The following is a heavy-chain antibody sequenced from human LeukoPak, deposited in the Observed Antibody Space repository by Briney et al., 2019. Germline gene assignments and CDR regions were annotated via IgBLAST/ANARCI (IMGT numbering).Heavy chain of an antibody. J-gene: IGHJ5*02. Sequence: ASVKVSCKASGYTFTSYGISWVRQAPGQGLEWMGWISAYNGNTNYAQKLQGRVTMTTDTSTSTAYMELRSLRSDDTAVYYCARDSIVAVPAAAGVNWFDPWGQGTLVTVSS. V-gene: IGHV1-18*01. CDR1: GYTFTSYG. CDR2: ISAYNGNT. D-gene: IGHD2-2*01. CDR3: ARDSIVAVPAAAGVNWFDP.